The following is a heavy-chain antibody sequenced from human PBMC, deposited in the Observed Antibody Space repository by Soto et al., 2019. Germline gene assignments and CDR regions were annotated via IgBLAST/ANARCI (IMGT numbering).Heavy chain of an antibody. V-gene: IGHV3-11*01. D-gene: IGHD2-21*01. CDR1: GFTFSDYY. J-gene: IGHJ4*02. Sequence: PGGSLRLSCEASGFTFSDYYMTWIRQAPGKGLEWVSSISSDGSLTYYADSVKGRFTVSRDNAKNSLSLQMNSLRGDDTAVYYCARDYFLACFDWGRGTLVTVSS. CDR3: ARDYFLACFD. CDR2: ISSDGSLT.